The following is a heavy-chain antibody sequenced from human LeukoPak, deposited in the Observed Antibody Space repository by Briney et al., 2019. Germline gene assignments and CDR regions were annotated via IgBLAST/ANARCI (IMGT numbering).Heavy chain of an antibody. CDR1: GFTFSSYG. D-gene: IGHD6-19*01. Sequence: GGSLRLSCAASGFTFSSYGMHWVRQAPGKGLEWVAVISHDGGNKNYADSVKGRFTISRDNSKNTLYLQMNSLRAEDTAVYYCAKDTSGWAYYLDYWGQGTLVTVSS. J-gene: IGHJ4*02. V-gene: IGHV3-30*18. CDR2: ISHDGGNK. CDR3: AKDTSGWAYYLDY.